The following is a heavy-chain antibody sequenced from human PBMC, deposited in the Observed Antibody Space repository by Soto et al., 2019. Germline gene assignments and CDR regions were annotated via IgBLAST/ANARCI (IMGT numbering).Heavy chain of an antibody. CDR2: IYHSGST. Sequence: LSETLSLTCAVSGGSISSSNWWSWVRQPPGKGLEWIGEIYHSGSTNYNPSLKSRVTISVDKSKNQFSLKLSSVTAADTAVYYCARENRYYGSGSYYYYYGMDVWGQGTTVTAP. CDR1: GGSISSSNW. D-gene: IGHD3-10*01. CDR3: ARENRYYGSGSYYYYYGMDV. V-gene: IGHV4-4*02. J-gene: IGHJ6*02.